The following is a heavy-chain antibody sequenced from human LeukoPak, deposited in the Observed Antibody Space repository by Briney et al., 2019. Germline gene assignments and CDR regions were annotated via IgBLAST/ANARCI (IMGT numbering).Heavy chain of an antibody. CDR2: ISSSGSTI. CDR1: GFTFSSYE. J-gene: IGHJ5*02. CDR3: ARDYYGSGSYPNWFDP. V-gene: IGHV3-48*03. Sequence: GGSLRLFCAASGFTFSSYEMNWVRQAPGKGLEWASYISSSGSTIYYADSVKGRFTISRDNAKNSLYLQMNSLRAEDTAVYYCARDYYGSGSYPNWFDPWGQGTLVTVSS. D-gene: IGHD3-10*01.